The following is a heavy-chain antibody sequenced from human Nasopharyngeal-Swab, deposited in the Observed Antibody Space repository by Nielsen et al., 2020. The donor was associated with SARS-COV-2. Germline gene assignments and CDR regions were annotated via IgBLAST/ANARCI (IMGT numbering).Heavy chain of an antibody. CDR2: ISSSGSTI. Sequence: GESLKISCAASGFTFSSYEMNWVRQAPGKGLEWVSYISSSGSTIYYADSVKGRFTISRDNAKNSPYLQMNSLRAEDTAVYYCAREPPGRWLQLVFDYWGQGTLVTVSS. D-gene: IGHD5-24*01. CDR3: AREPPGRWLQLVFDY. V-gene: IGHV3-48*03. J-gene: IGHJ4*02. CDR1: GFTFSSYE.